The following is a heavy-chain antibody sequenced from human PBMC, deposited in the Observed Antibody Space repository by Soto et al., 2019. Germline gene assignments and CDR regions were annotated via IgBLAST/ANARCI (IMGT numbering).Heavy chain of an antibody. Sequence: GASVKVSCKASGGTFSSYTISWVRQAPGQGLEWMGRIIPILGIANYAQKLQGRVTITADKSTSTAYMELSSLRSEDTAVYYCAREYYDILTGLNYYYGMDVWGQGTTVTVSS. J-gene: IGHJ6*02. CDR2: IIPILGIA. CDR1: GGTFSSYT. D-gene: IGHD3-9*01. V-gene: IGHV1-69*02. CDR3: AREYYDILTGLNYYYGMDV.